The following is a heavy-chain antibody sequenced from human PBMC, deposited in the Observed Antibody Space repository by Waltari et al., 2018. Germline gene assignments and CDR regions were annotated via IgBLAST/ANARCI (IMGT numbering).Heavy chain of an antibody. J-gene: IGHJ4*02. V-gene: IGHV4-59*01. CDR1: GTSISHYY. D-gene: IGHD6-13*01. Sequence: QVQLQESGPGLVKPSETLSLTCTVSGTSISHYYWTWVRQPPGKGLEWIGYISDSGSTSYNPALKSRVTISGDTSKNHFSLKLSSVTAADTAVYYCARTSGAAAGKFDYWVQGTLVTVSS. CDR3: ARTSGAAAGKFDY. CDR2: ISDSGST.